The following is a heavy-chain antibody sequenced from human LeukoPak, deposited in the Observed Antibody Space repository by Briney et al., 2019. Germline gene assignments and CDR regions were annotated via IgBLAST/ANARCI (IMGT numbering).Heavy chain of an antibody. CDR1: GFTFSSNY. V-gene: IGHV3-53*01. CDR3: ARIAVAPWGALDI. Sequence: GGSLRLSCAASGFTFSSNYIRWVRPAPGKGQGGVSVIYSGDRTYFADSVKGRFTISRDNSKNTLFLQMNSLRAEDTAVYYCARIAVAPWGALDIWGQGTMVTVSS. CDR2: IYSGDRT. J-gene: IGHJ3*02. D-gene: IGHD6-19*01.